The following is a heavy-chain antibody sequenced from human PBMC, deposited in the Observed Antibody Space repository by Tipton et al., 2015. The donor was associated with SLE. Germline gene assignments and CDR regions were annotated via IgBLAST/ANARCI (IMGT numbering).Heavy chain of an antibody. Sequence: TLSLTCTVSGGSISSYYWSWIRQPPGKGLEWIGYIYDIGSTNYNPSLKSRVTMSVDTSENQLSLKLTFVTAADTAVYYCARVYGSSYSHFDHWGQGTLVTVSS. J-gene: IGHJ4*02. CDR1: GGSISSYY. CDR3: ARVYGSSYSHFDH. V-gene: IGHV4-59*01. D-gene: IGHD3-22*01. CDR2: IYDIGST.